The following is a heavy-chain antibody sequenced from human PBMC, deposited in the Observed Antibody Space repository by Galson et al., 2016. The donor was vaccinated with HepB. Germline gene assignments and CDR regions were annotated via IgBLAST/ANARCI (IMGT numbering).Heavy chain of an antibody. V-gene: IGHV4-39*01. J-gene: IGHJ4*02. CDR2: IYYIGTT. Sequence: ETLSLTCSVSGDSISSRAYHWGWIRQPPGKGLEWIGSIYYIGTTYYNPSLKSRVSISVDTSKSQFSLTLNSMTAADTAVYYCARQTYYDYVWGSYNSFDFWGQGTVVTVSS. D-gene: IGHD3-16*01. CDR3: ARQTYYDYVWGSYNSFDF. CDR1: GDSISSRAYH.